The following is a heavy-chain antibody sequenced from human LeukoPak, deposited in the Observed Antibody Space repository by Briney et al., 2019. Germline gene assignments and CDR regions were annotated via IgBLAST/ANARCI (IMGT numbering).Heavy chain of an antibody. CDR1: GYTFTGYY. D-gene: IGHD6-13*01. V-gene: IGHV1-2*02. Sequence: GASVKVSCKASGYTFTGYYMHWVRQAPGQGLEWMGWINPNSGGTNYAQKFQGRVTMTRDTSISTAYMELSRLRSDDTAVYYCARSHGYSSSWLLVGWFDPWGQGTLVTVSS. J-gene: IGHJ5*02. CDR2: INPNSGGT. CDR3: ARSHGYSSSWLLVGWFDP.